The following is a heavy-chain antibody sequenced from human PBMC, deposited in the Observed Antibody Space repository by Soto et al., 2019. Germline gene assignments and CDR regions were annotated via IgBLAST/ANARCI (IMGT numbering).Heavy chain of an antibody. Sequence: SETLYLSCAVYGGSFSDYYWSWIRQPPGKGLEWIGEINHSGSTNYNPSLKSRVTISVATSKNQVSLKLRSVTAADTAVYFCARAGIWISGVVTERGFDTWGQGTLVTVSS. J-gene: IGHJ5*02. CDR1: GGSFSDYY. CDR2: INHSGST. V-gene: IGHV4-34*01. CDR3: ARAGIWISGVVTERGFDT. D-gene: IGHD3-3*01.